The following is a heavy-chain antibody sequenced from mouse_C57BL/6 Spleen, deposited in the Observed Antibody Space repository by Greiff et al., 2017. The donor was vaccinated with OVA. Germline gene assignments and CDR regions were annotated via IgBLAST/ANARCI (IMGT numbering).Heavy chain of an antibody. CDR2: IRNKANGYTT. V-gene: IGHV7-3*01. Sequence: EVKVVESGGGLVQPGGSLSLSCAASGFTFTDYYMSWVRQPPGKALEWLGFIRNKANGYTTEYSASVKGRFTISRDNSQSILYLQMNALGAEDSATYYCARSPNYYGSSFWYFDVWGTGTTVTVSS. CDR1: GFTFTDYY. D-gene: IGHD1-1*01. CDR3: ARSPNYYGSSFWYFDV. J-gene: IGHJ1*03.